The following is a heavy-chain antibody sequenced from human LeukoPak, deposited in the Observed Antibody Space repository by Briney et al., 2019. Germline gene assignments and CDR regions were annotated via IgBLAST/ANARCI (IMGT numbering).Heavy chain of an antibody. CDR1: GFTFSSYE. Sequence: GGSLRLSCAASGFTFSSYEMNWVRQAPGKGLEWVSYISSSGSTIYYADSVKGRFTISRDNAKNSLYLQMSSLRAEDTAVYYCARGAVIVPAAMTIYYYYYYMDVWGKGTTVTVSS. J-gene: IGHJ6*03. D-gene: IGHD2-2*01. CDR2: ISSSGSTI. CDR3: ARGAVIVPAAMTIYYYYYYMDV. V-gene: IGHV3-48*03.